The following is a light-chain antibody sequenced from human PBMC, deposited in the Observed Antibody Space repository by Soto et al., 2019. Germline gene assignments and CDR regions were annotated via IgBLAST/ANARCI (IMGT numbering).Light chain of an antibody. Sequence: QAVRTQPASVTGSPCQSITVSCTGTNTDVGGYNYVSWYQHRPGKAPRLMIYEVRNRLSGVSNRFSGSKSGNTASLTISGLQSEDEADYYCTSYAPTGALVFGSGTKVTVL. CDR3: TSYAPTGALV. V-gene: IGLV2-14*01. CDR2: EVR. J-gene: IGLJ6*01. CDR1: NTDVGGYNY.